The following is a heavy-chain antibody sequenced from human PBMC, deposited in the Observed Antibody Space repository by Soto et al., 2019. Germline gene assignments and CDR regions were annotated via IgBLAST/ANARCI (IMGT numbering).Heavy chain of an antibody. CDR2: INPNSGGT. V-gene: IGHV1-2*06. J-gene: IGHJ6*02. D-gene: IGHD6-19*01. CDR3: ARERSGWNYYYYYGMDV. CDR1: GYTFTGYY. Sequence: ASVKVSCKASGYTFTGYYMHCVRQAPGQGLEWMGRINPNSGGTNYAQKFQGRVTMTRDTSISTAYMELSRLRSDDTAVYYCARERSGWNYYYYYGMDVWGQGTTVTVSS.